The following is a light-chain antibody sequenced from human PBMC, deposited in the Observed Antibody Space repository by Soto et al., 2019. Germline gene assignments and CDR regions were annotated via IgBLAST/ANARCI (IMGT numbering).Light chain of an antibody. CDR1: TGAVTSDHW. V-gene: IGLV7-46*01. J-gene: IGLJ3*02. CDR3: LLSYTVARRV. CDR2: DTT. Sequence: QAVVIQESSLTVSPGGTVTLTCGSSTGAVTSDHWPYWFQQKPGQAPRTLIYDTTNKHSWTPARFSGYLLGDKAVLTLSGAQPEDEADYYCLLSYTVARRVFGGGTKLTVL.